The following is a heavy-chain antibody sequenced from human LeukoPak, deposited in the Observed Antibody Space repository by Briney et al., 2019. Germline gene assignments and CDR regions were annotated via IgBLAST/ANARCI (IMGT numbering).Heavy chain of an antibody. CDR1: GFTFSDYS. Sequence: GGSLRLSCAASGFTFSDYSMNWVRQAPGKGLEWVSSISSGSTYIYYADSVKGRFTISRDIAKNSLYLQMNSLRAEDTAVYYCAREVLMGPRYFNYWGQGTLVTVSS. CDR2: ISSGSTYI. J-gene: IGHJ4*02. CDR3: AREVLMGPRYFNY. V-gene: IGHV3-21*01. D-gene: IGHD3-10*01.